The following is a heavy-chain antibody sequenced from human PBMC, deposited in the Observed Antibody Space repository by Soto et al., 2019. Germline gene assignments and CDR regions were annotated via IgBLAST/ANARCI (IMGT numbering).Heavy chain of an antibody. D-gene: IGHD3-22*01. J-gene: IGHJ6*02. CDR3: AREEGHYDSSGNHYYYGIDV. Sequence: QVQLQESGPGLVKPSQTLSLTCTVSGGSISSGGYYWSWIRQHPGKGLEWIGYIYYSGSTYYNPSITTRVTVSVDTSENPFSLTLSSVTDADTVVYYCAREEGHYDSSGNHYYYGIDVWGQGTTVTVSS. V-gene: IGHV4-31*03. CDR1: GGSISSGGYY. CDR2: IYYSGST.